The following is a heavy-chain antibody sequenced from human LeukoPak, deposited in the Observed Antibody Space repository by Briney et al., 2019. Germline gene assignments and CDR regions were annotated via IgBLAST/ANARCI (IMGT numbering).Heavy chain of an antibody. D-gene: IGHD2-21*02. V-gene: IGHV4-39*01. CDR1: GGAISSSSYY. CDR3: ARGSRRTVVVTTRYYYYMDV. Sequence: SETLSLTCTVSGGAISSSSYYWGWIRQPPGKGLEWIGSIYYSGSTYYNPSLKSRVTISVDTSKNQFSLKVRSVTAADTAVYYCARGSRRTVVVTTRYYYYMDVWGKGTTVTVSS. CDR2: IYYSGST. J-gene: IGHJ6*03.